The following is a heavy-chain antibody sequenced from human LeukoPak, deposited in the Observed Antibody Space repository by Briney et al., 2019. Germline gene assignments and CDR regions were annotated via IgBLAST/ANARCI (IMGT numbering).Heavy chain of an antibody. Sequence: SETLSLTCSVSGGSISSGSYYWSWIRQPAGKGLEWIGRIYIRGSTNYNPSLKSRVTISVDTSKNQFSLKLSSVTAADTAVYYCARQTGGSYYFFDYWGQGTLVTVSS. V-gene: IGHV4-61*02. CDR1: GGSISSGSYY. CDR3: ARQTGGSYYFFDY. D-gene: IGHD1-26*01. CDR2: IYIRGST. J-gene: IGHJ4*02.